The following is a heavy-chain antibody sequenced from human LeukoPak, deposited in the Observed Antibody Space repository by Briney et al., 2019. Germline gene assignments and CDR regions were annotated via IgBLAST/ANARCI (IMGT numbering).Heavy chain of an antibody. V-gene: IGHV3-33*01. Sequence: GGSLRLSCAASGFTFSSYGMHWVRQAPGKGLKWVAIIYYDGSDKYYADSVKGRFTISRDNSKNTLYLQMNSLRAEDTAVYYCARQIAYYYDSSGYYTTDYWGQGTLVTVSS. J-gene: IGHJ4*02. CDR3: ARQIAYYYDSSGYYTTDY. CDR2: IYYDGSDK. CDR1: GFTFSSYG. D-gene: IGHD3-22*01.